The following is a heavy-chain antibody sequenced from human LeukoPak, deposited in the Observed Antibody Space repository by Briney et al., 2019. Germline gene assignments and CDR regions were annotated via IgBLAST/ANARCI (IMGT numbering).Heavy chain of an antibody. CDR2: ISGSGTST. J-gene: IGHJ3*02. CDR1: GFTFSNYA. Sequence: PGGSLRLSCAASGFTFSNYAMSWVRQAPGKGLEWVAAISGSGTSTHYAYSVKGRFTISRDNSKNPLYLQVNSLRAEDTAVYYCAKNSNRAFDIWGQGTMVTVSS. CDR3: AKNSNRAFDI. D-gene: IGHD1-14*01. V-gene: IGHV3-23*01.